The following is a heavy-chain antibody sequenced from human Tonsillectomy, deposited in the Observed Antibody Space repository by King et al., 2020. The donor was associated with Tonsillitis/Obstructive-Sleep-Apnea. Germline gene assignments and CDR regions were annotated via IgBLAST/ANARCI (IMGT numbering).Heavy chain of an antibody. CDR2: IYPGDSDT. J-gene: IGHJ5*02. Sequence: QLVQSGAEVKKPGESLKISCKGSGYSFTNYWIDWVRQMPGKGLEWMGIIYPGDSDTRYSPSFQGQVTISADKSISTAYLQWSSLKASDTAMYYCARRDVYNYPPLGFDPWGQGTLVTVSS. D-gene: IGHD5-24*01. CDR1: GYSFTNYW. CDR3: ARRDVYNYPPLGFDP. V-gene: IGHV5-51*03.